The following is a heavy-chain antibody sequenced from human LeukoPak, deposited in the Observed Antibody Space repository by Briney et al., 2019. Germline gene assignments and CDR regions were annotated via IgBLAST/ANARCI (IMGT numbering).Heavy chain of an antibody. CDR3: TRGHYLGFEP. CDR2: VGTVGDI. D-gene: IGHD2/OR15-2a*01. V-gene: IGHV3-13*01. Sequence: GGSLRLSCEASGLTFRTNDFHWVRQAPGKGLEWVSGVGTVGDIYYADSVRGRFTLSREDAKNSLFLQMNSLRVEDTAVYYCTRGHYLGFEPWGQGVLVTVSA. J-gene: IGHJ5*02. CDR1: GLTFRTND.